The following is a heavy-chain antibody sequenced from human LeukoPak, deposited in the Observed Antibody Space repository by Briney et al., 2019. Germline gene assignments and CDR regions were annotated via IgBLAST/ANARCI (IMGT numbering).Heavy chain of an antibody. D-gene: IGHD3-3*01. Sequence: GGSLRLSCAASGFTFRNYWMSWVRQVPGTGLEWVANIKQDGSDRNYVTSVKGRFTISRDNAENSLYLEMNSLRPEDTALYYCAKDMDFWSGSDYWGQGTLVTVSS. CDR1: GFTFRNYW. V-gene: IGHV3-7*03. CDR3: AKDMDFWSGSDY. CDR2: IKQDGSDR. J-gene: IGHJ4*02.